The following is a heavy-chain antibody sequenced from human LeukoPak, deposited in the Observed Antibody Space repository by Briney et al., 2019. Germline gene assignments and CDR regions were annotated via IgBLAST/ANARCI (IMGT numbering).Heavy chain of an antibody. Sequence: SETLSLTCAVYGGSFSDYYWGWIRQPPGKGLEWIGEINHSGGTNYNSSLKSRVIISVDTSKNQFSLRLNSVTAADTAAYYCARRRRSGSQVLDFWGQGTLVTVSS. CDR2: INHSGGT. J-gene: IGHJ4*02. D-gene: IGHD1-26*01. V-gene: IGHV4-34*01. CDR1: GGSFSDYY. CDR3: ARRRRSGSQVLDF.